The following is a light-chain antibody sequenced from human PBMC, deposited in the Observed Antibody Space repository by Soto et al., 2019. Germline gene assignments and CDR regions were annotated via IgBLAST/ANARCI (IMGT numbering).Light chain of an antibody. CDR2: AAS. CDR3: LQHNSYPWT. V-gene: IGKV1-17*01. CDR1: QSVSTY. J-gene: IGKJ1*01. Sequence: DIQMTQSPYSLSTSVGDRVTITCRTSQSVSTYLNWYQQRPGKAPKRLIYAASSLQSGVPSRFSGSGSGTEFTLTISSLQPEDFATYYCLQHNSYPWTFGQGTKVEIK.